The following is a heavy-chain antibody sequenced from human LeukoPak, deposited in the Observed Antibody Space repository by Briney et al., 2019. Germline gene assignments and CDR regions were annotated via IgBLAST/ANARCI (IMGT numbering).Heavy chain of an antibody. J-gene: IGHJ5*02. Sequence: ASVKVSCKASGYTFSSYAISWVRQAPGQGFEWMGGFDPEDGETIYAQKFQGRVTMTEDTSTDTAYMELSSLRSEDTAVYYCATGAYSNYKAAWFDPWGQGTLVTVSS. CDR3: ATGAYSNYKAAWFDP. CDR2: FDPEDGET. CDR1: GYTFSSYA. D-gene: IGHD4-11*01. V-gene: IGHV1-24*01.